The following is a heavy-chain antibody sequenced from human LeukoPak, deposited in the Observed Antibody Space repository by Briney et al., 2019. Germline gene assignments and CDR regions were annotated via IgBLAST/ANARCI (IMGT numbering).Heavy chain of an antibody. J-gene: IGHJ4*02. D-gene: IGHD3-22*01. CDR1: GFTFSTYS. CDR2: ISSSSSTI. Sequence: GGSLRLSCAASGFTFSTYSMNWVRQAPGKGLEWVLYISSSSSTIYYADSVKGRFTISRDNAKNSLYLQMNSLRAEDTAVYYCAKDDYYDTSGYRDWGQGTLVTVSS. V-gene: IGHV3-48*01. CDR3: AKDDYYDTSGYRD.